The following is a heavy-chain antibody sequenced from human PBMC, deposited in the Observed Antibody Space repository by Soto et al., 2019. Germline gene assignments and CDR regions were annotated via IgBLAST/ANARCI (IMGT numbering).Heavy chain of an antibody. CDR1: GGSVNGYY. CDR2: INHTGGT. CDR3: ATRITVFGLLIPPFDP. D-gene: IGHD3-3*01. J-gene: IGHJ5*02. Sequence: PSETLSLTCAVYGGSVNGYYWNWIRQPPGKGLEWIGEINHTGGTHDNPSLKSRVTMSVHTSKNQFSLRLSSVTAADTAIYYCATRITVFGLLIPPFDPWGQGTQVTVSS. V-gene: IGHV4-34*01.